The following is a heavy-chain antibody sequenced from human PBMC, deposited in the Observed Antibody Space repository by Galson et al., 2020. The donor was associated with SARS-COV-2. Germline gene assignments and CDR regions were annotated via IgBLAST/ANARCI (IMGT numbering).Heavy chain of an antibody. J-gene: IGHJ4*02. CDR2: IYPDDSYT. CDR1: GYSFTNYW. CDR3: ARHGASSGWYEGIDY. V-gene: IGHV5-51*01. D-gene: IGHD6-19*01. Sequence: GESLKISCRTSGYSFTNYWIGWVRQVPGKGLEWVGIIYPDDSYTIYSPSFQGQVTISADKSISTAFLQWSSLKASDTAIYYCARHGASSGWYEGIDYWGQGTLVTVSS.